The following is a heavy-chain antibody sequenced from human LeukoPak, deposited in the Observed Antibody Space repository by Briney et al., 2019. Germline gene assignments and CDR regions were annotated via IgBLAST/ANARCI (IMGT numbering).Heavy chain of an antibody. J-gene: IGHJ3*02. V-gene: IGHV1-2*02. Sequence: ASVKVSCKASGYTFTGYYMHWVRQAPGQGLEWMGWINPNNGATNYAQKFQGRVTMTRDTSISTAYMELSSLRFDDTALYYCAPSLYYYDSTDSGGAFDIWGQRTMVTVSS. CDR2: INPNNGAT. D-gene: IGHD3-22*01. CDR1: GYTFTGYY. CDR3: APSLYYYDSTDSGGAFDI.